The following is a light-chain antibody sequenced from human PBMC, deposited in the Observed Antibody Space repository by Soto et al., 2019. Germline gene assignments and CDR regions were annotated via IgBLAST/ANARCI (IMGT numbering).Light chain of an antibody. J-gene: IGKJ4*01. Sequence: DIQMTQSPSSLSASVGDRVTITCQASQDINIYLNWYQHKPGKAPKLLIYDASYLETGVPARFSGSGSGTKVSFTISSLQPEDIATYNCQQYDNVPLTFGGGTKVEIK. CDR2: DAS. CDR1: QDINIY. V-gene: IGKV1-33*01. CDR3: QQYDNVPLT.